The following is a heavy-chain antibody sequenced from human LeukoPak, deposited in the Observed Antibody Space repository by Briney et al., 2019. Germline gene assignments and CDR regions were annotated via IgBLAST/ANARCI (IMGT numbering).Heavy chain of an antibody. V-gene: IGHV4-59*01. J-gene: IGHJ4*02. Sequence: PSETLSLTCTVSGGSISSYYWSWIRQPPGKGLEWIGYIYYSGSTNYNPSLKSRVTISVDTSKNQFSLKLSSVTAADTAVYYCARGGQLVPTSYSDYWGQGTLVTVSS. CDR3: ARGGQLVPTSYSDY. D-gene: IGHD6-6*01. CDR2: IYYSGST. CDR1: GGSISSYY.